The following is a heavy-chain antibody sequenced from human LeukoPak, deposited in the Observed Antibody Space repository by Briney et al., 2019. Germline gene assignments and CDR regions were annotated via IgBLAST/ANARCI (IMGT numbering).Heavy chain of an antibody. CDR3: ARQMGHDLKEFDS. Sequence: SETLSLTCSVSGGSISSTSYFWGWIRQPPGKGLEWIGTIYYTWLSYYNPSLKSRVTISIDTSKNQFFLKLTSVTAADTAFYYCARQMGHDLKEFDSWGQGTLVTVSS. V-gene: IGHV4-39*07. CDR1: GGSISSTSYF. J-gene: IGHJ4*02. CDR2: IYYTWLS. D-gene: IGHD1-1*01.